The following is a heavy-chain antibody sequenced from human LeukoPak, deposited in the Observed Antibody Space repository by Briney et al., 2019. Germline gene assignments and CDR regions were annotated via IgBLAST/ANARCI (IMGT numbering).Heavy chain of an antibody. J-gene: IGHJ4*02. D-gene: IGHD6-25*01. V-gene: IGHV3-23*01. CDR1: GFTFSTFA. CDR2: IFPSGGEI. Sequence: GGSLRLSCAASGFTFSTFAMIWVRQPPGKGLEWVSSIFPSGGEIHYADSVRGRFTISRDNSKSILSLQMNSLRVEDTAVYFCARVLPYGSACFEYWGQGTLVTVSS. CDR3: ARVLPYGSACFEY.